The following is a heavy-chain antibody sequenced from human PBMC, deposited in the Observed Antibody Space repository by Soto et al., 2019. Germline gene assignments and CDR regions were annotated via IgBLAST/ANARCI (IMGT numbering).Heavy chain of an antibody. D-gene: IGHD6-6*01. J-gene: IGHJ6*02. V-gene: IGHV3-48*03. Sequence: GGSLRLSCAASGFTFSSYDMNWVRQAPGKGLEWVSYISSSGSTIYYADSVKGRFTISRDNAKNSLYLQMNSLRAEDTAVYYCARGDVEYSSSPNIGMDVWVQGTTVTVSS. CDR1: GFTFSSYD. CDR2: ISSSGSTI. CDR3: ARGDVEYSSSPNIGMDV.